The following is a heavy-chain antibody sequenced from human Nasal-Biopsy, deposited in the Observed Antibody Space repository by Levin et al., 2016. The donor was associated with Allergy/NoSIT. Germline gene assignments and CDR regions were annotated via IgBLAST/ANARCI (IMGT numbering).Heavy chain of an antibody. CDR2: IKRKTDGETT. D-gene: IGHD1-14*01. CDR1: GFTFSNAW. J-gene: IGHJ3*02. CDR3: TTGNLHSSYQGDAFDI. V-gene: IGHV3-15*01. Sequence: GSLRLSCAASGFTFSNAWMNWVRQAPGKGLEWVGRIKRKTDGETTDYAAPVKGRFIISRDNSKNTLFLQMNSLKTEDTAVYFCTTGNLHSSYQGDAFDIWGQGTMVTVSS.